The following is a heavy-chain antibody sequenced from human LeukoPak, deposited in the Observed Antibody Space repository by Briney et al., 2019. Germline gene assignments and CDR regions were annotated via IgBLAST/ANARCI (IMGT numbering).Heavy chain of an antibody. V-gene: IGHV4-34*01. Sequence: SETLSLTCAVYGGSFRGYYWSWIRHPPAKGWEGIGEINHSGSTNYNPSLKSRVNISVDTYKSQFSLKLSSVTAADTAVYYCARVAVVPAAMDDYYYYYGMDVWGQGTTVTVSS. CDR1: GGSFRGYY. D-gene: IGHD2-2*01. CDR3: ARVAVVPAAMDDYYYYYGMDV. J-gene: IGHJ6*02. CDR2: INHSGST.